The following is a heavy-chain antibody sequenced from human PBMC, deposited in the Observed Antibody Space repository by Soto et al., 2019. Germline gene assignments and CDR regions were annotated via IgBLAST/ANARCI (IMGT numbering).Heavy chain of an antibody. D-gene: IGHD6-6*01. CDR2: IKQDGSEK. J-gene: IGHJ6*02. Sequence: GGSLRLSCAASGFTFSSYWMSWVRQAPGKGLEWVANIKQDGSEKYYVDSVKGRFTISRDNAKNSLYLQMNSLRAEDTAVYYCARDRKTARPVSLYYYYGMDVWGQGTTVTVSS. V-gene: IGHV3-7*05. CDR3: ARDRKTARPVSLYYYYGMDV. CDR1: GFTFSSYW.